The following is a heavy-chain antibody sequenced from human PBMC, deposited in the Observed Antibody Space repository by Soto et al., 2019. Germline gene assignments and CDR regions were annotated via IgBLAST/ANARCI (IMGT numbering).Heavy chain of an antibody. V-gene: IGHV3-23*01. D-gene: IGHD3-3*01. CDR1: GFTFSKYA. CDR3: TRLYDFWSGLDSYYYYGMDV. Sequence: GGSLRLSCAASGFTFSKYAMSWVRQAPGKGLEWVSSSSGSGASTYYADSVKGRFTISRDDSKNTAYLQMNSLKTEDTAVYYCTRLYDFWSGLDSYYYYGMDVWGQGTTVTVSS. CDR2: SSGSGAST. J-gene: IGHJ6*02.